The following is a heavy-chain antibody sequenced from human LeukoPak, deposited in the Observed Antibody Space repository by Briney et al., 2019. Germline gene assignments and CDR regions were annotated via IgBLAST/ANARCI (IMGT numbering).Heavy chain of an antibody. J-gene: IGHJ4*02. D-gene: IGHD1-26*01. Sequence: PSQTLSLTCTVSGGSISSGDYYWSWIRQPPGKGLEWIGYMYYSGSTYYNPSLRSRVTISVDTSKNQFSLKLSSVTAADTAIYYCVRRMVGANRPFDYWGQGTLVTVSS. CDR1: GGSISSGDYY. CDR2: MYYSGST. V-gene: IGHV4-30-4*01. CDR3: VRRMVGANRPFDY.